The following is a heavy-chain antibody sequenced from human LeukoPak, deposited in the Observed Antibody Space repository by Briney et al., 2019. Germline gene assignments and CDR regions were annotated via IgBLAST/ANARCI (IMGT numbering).Heavy chain of an antibody. D-gene: IGHD2-21*02. CDR1: GFTFSSYD. CDR2: ISDGGSDK. V-gene: IGHV3-30-3*01. J-gene: IGHJ4*02. CDR3: ARGISSGIVVTAIAY. Sequence: GGSLRLSCAASGFTFSSYDMHWVRQAPDKGLEWMAVISDGGSDKYYADSVRGRFTISRDNSENTLSLQMSSLRAEDTAVYYCARGISSGIVVTAIAYWGQGTLVTVSS.